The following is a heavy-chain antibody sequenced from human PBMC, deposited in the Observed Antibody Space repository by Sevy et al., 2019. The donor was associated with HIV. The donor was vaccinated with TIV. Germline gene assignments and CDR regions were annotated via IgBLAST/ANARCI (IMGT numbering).Heavy chain of an antibody. CDR2: IYYSGST. Sequence: SETLSLTCTVSGGSISSSSYYWGWIRQPPGKGLEWIGSIYYSGSTYYNPSLKSRVTISVDTSKNQFALKLSSVTAAETAVYYCARQYYDFWSGYHWNYYYYIDVWGKGTTVTVSS. V-gene: IGHV4-39*01. CDR3: ARQYYDFWSGYHWNYYYYIDV. J-gene: IGHJ6*03. CDR1: GGSISSSSYY. D-gene: IGHD3-3*01.